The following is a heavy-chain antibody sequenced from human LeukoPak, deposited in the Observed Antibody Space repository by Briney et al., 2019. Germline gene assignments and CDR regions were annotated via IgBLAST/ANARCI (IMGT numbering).Heavy chain of an antibody. V-gene: IGHV1-69*04. CDR3: AGDMTTVTGGTKGY. J-gene: IGHJ4*02. Sequence: GGSLRLSCAASGFTFSSYAISWVRQAPGQGLEWMGRIIPILGIANYAQKFQGRVTITADKSTSTAYMELSSLRSEDTAVYYCAGDMTTVTGGTKGYWGQGTLVTVSS. CDR1: GFTFSSYA. CDR2: IIPILGIA. D-gene: IGHD4-17*01.